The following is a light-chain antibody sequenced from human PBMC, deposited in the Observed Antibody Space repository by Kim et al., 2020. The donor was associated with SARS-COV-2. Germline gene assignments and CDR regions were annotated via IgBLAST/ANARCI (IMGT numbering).Light chain of an antibody. CDR1: NNDVGGYNY. Sequence: QSALTQPPSASGSPGQSVTISCTGTNNDVGGYNYVSWHQQHPGKAPKLMIYEVTKRPSGVPDRFSGSKSGNTASLTVSGLQAEDEADYYCSSYTGNYNVVFGGGTQLTVL. V-gene: IGLV2-8*01. J-gene: IGLJ3*02. CDR3: SSYTGNYNVV. CDR2: EVT.